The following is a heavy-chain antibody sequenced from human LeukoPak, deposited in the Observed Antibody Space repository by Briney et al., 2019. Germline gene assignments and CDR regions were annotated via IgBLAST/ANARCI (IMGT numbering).Heavy chain of an antibody. D-gene: IGHD3-9*01. Sequence: PSETLSLTCTVSGGSISGYYWSWIRQPPGKGLEWIAYIYYNGISNYNPSLKSRVIISVDTSKNQFSLKLSSVTAADTAVYYCARGPSHYDILTGQSPPFDYWGQGTLVTVSS. CDR2: IYYNGIS. J-gene: IGHJ4*02. V-gene: IGHV4-59*01. CDR3: ARGPSHYDILTGQSPPFDY. CDR1: GGSISGYY.